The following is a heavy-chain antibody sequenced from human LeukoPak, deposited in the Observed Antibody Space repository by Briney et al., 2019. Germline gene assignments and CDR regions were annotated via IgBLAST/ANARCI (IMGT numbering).Heavy chain of an antibody. V-gene: IGHV4-39*07. CDR2: IYYSGST. CDR1: GGSISSSSYY. CDR3: ARDITVTGTKYFQH. D-gene: IGHD4-17*01. Sequence: SETLSLTCTVSGGSISSSSYYWGWIRQPPGKGMEWIGSIYYSGSTYYNPSLKSRVTISVDTSKNQFSLKLSSVTAADTAVYYCARDITVTGTKYFQHWGQGTLVTVSS. J-gene: IGHJ1*01.